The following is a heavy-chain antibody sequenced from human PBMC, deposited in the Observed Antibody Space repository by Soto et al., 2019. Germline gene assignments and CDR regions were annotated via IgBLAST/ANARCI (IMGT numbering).Heavy chain of an antibody. CDR3: AREFFSYGSGRSPLDY. D-gene: IGHD3-10*01. CDR1: GYTFTAYA. CDR2: INAGNGDT. V-gene: IGHV1-3*01. J-gene: IGHJ4*02. Sequence: GASVKVSCKASGYTFTAYALHWVRQAPGHRLEWMGWINAGNGDTKYAQKFQDRVTITRDTSISTAYMELSRLRSEDTAVYYCAREFFSYGSGRSPLDYWGQGTLVTGSS.